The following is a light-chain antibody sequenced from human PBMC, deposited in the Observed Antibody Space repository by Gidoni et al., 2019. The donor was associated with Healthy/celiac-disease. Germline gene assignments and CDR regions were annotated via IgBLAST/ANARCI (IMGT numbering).Light chain of an antibody. CDR1: SSDVGGYNY. J-gene: IGLJ2*01. CDR2: EVS. CDR3: SSYAGSNNLG. Sequence: QSALTQPPPASGSPGQSVTIPCTGTSSDVGGYNYVSWYQQHPGKAPNLMIYEVSKRPSGVPDRFSGSKSGNTASLTVSGLQAEDEADYYCSSYAGSNNLGFGGGTKLTVL. V-gene: IGLV2-8*01.